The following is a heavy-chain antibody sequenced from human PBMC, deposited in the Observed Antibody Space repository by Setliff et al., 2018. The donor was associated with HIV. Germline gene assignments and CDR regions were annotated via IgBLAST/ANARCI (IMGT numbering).Heavy chain of an antibody. CDR3: ARNPTGWGYCDY. CDR1: GYSFSSHP. V-gene: IGHV1-3*04. J-gene: IGHJ4*02. D-gene: IGHD1-26*01. Sequence: GASVKVSCKTSGYSFSSHPIHWVRQAPGQRPEWMGWIKTGNGDTQYSQKFRDRVTITRDTSADTVYMELSSLRSEDTAVYYCARNPTGWGYCDYWGQGTLVTVSS. CDR2: IKTGNGDT.